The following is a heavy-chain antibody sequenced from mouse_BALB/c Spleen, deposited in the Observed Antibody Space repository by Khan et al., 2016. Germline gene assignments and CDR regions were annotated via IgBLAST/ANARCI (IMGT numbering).Heavy chain of an antibody. CDR2: IYPSDIYT. D-gene: IGHD2-4*01. CDR3: TREESTMIREFAY. V-gene: IGHV1-69*02. Sequence: QVQLQQPGAELVRPGASVKLSCKASGYTFTSYWINWMKQRPGQGLEWIGNIYPSDIYTNYNQKFKDKATLTVDKSSSTAYMQLSNPTSEDSAIYYCTREESTMIREFAYWGQGTLVTVSA. J-gene: IGHJ3*01. CDR1: GYTFTSYW.